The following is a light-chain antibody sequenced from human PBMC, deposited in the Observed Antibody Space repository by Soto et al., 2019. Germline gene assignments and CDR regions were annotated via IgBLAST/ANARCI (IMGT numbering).Light chain of an antibody. CDR2: EVS. Sequence: QSVLTQPASVSGSPGQSITISCTGTSSDIGRFNYVSWYQQHPGKVPKLMIYEVSNRPSAVSNRFSGSKSGNTASLTISGLQAEDEADYYCSSHTLSNTQVFGGGTKVTVL. J-gene: IGLJ3*02. CDR3: SSHTLSNTQV. V-gene: IGLV2-14*01. CDR1: SSDIGRFNY.